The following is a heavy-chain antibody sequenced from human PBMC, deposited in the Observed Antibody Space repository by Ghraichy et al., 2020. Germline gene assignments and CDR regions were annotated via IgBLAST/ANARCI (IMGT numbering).Heavy chain of an antibody. CDR3: TTEVLWFGDACYIRLFVY. V-gene: IGHV3-15*01. Sequence: GGSLRLSCAASGFHFANAWISWVRQVPGKGLEWVGRIKSNSDGGTPDSAAPVKGRFTISRDDSKDTLYLIMNDLRIEDTAVYYCTTEVLWFGDACYIRLFVYGGQGTLDTDSS. J-gene: IGHJ4*02. D-gene: IGHD2-8*01. CDR2: IKSNSDGGTP. CDR1: GFHFANAW.